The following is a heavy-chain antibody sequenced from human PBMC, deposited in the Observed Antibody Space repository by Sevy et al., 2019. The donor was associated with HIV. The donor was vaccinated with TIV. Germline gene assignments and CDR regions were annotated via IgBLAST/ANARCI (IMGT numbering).Heavy chain of an antibody. CDR2: ISYDGSIK. D-gene: IGHD6-13*01. CDR3: AKDPGYSSDWYALASYFDY. Sequence: GGSLRLSCAASRFTFSGYAMHWVRQAPGQGLKWVAAISYDGSIKYYADSVKGRFTISRDNSKNTLYLQMNSLRAEDTAVYYCAKDPGYSSDWYALASYFDYWGQGTLVTVSS. J-gene: IGHJ4*02. CDR1: RFTFSGYA. V-gene: IGHV3-30*18.